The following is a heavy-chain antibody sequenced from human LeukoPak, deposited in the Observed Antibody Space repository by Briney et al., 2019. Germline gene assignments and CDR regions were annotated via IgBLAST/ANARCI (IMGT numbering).Heavy chain of an antibody. CDR3: AGHYYGSGGFDY. CDR2: IIPFFGTA. D-gene: IGHD3-10*01. CDR1: GGTFSSYA. J-gene: IGHJ4*02. V-gene: IGHV1-69*13. Sequence: RGASVKVSCKASGGTFSSYAISWVRQAPGQGLEWMGGIIPFFGTATYAQKFQGRVTITADESTSTAYMELSSLRSEDTAVHYCAGHYYGSGGFDYWGQGTLVTFSS.